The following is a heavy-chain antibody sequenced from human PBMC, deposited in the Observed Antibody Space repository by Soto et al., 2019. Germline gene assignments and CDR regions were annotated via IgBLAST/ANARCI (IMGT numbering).Heavy chain of an antibody. CDR2: IYWDDDK. D-gene: IGHD6-6*01. CDR3: ARQQYSSSSPPAPTFDY. CDR1: GFSLSASGVG. Sequence: SGPTLVNPTQTLTLTCTFSGFSLSASGVGVGWIRQPPGKALEWLALIYWDDDKRYSPSLKSRLTITKDTSKNQVVLTMTNMDPVDTATYYCARQQYSSSSPPAPTFDYWGQGTLVTVSS. J-gene: IGHJ4*02. V-gene: IGHV2-5*02.